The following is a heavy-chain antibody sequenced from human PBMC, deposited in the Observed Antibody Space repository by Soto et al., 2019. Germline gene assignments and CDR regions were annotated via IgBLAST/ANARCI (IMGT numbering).Heavy chain of an antibody. CDR2: IWYDGSNK. Sequence: GGSLRLSCAASGFTFSSYGMHWVRQAPGKGLGWVAVIWYDGSNKYYADSMKGRFTISRDNSKNTLYLQMNSLRAEDTAAYYCARELTGSSWYSDYWGQGTLVTVSS. CDR1: GFTFSSYG. V-gene: IGHV3-33*01. J-gene: IGHJ4*02. D-gene: IGHD6-13*01. CDR3: ARELTGSSWYSDY.